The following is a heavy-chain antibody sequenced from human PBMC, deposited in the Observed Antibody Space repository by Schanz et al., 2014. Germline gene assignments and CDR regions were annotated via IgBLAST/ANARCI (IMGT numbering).Heavy chain of an antibody. J-gene: IGHJ4*02. D-gene: IGHD5-12*01. CDR1: GYSFTEYF. CDR3: ARARYTGYDCSGY. CDR2: INPNSGET. Sequence: QVQLVQSGPAVKKPGASMKVSCLASGYSFTEYFLHWVRQAPGQGLEWMGWINPNSGETNYEQKFKGRFSLTSDTSISTAFMELSGLTSDDTATYFCARARYTGYDCSGYWGQGTLLIVSS. V-gene: IGHV1-2*02.